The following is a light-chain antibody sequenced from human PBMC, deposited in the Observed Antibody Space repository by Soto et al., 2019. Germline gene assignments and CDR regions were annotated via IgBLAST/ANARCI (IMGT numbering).Light chain of an antibody. J-gene: IGLJ2*01. V-gene: IGLV2-14*01. CDR3: SSFSTSTTPVL. CDR1: SSDVGGYIY. CDR2: EVT. Sequence: QSALTQPASVSGSPGQSITISCTGTSSDVGGYIYVSWYQQHPGKAPKLMIYEVTNRPSGVSDRFSGSKSGNTASLTISGLQAEDEADYYCSSFSTSTTPVLFGGGTKLTV.